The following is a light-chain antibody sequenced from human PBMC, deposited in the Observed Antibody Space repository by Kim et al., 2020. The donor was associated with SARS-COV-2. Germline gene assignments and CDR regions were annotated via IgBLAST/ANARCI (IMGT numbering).Light chain of an antibody. CDR3: SSYTSSSTRV. CDR1: SSDVGGYNY. J-gene: IGLJ1*01. CDR2: DVS. Sequence: GQSSTISCNGTSSDVGGYNYVSWYQQHPGKAPKLMIYDVSNRPSGVSNRFSGSKSGNTASRTISGIQAEDGADYYCSSYTSSSTRVFGTGTKVTVL. V-gene: IGLV2-14*03.